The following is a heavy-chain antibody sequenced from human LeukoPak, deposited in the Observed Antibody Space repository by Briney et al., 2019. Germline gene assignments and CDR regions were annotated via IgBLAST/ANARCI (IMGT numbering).Heavy chain of an antibody. CDR2: IYHSGST. D-gene: IGHD3-9*01. V-gene: IGHV4-4*02. Sequence: PSGTLSLTCAVSGGSISSSNWWSWVRQPPGKGLEWIGEIYHSGSTNYNPSLKSRATISVDKSKNQFSLKLSSVTAADTAVYYCARLLVISAFDIWGQGTMVTVSS. J-gene: IGHJ3*02. CDR3: ARLLVISAFDI. CDR1: GGSISSSNW.